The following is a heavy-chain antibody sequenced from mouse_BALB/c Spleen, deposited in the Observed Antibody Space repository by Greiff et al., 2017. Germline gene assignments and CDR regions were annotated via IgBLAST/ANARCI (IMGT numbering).Heavy chain of an antibody. V-gene: IGHV5-17*02. J-gene: IGHJ2*01. D-gene: IGHD1-1*01. CDR3: ARGDYYESRSFDD. Sequence: EVQGVESGGGLVQPGGSRKLSCAASGFTFSSFGMHWVRQAPEKGLEWVAYISSGSSTIYYADTVKGRFTISRDNPKNTLFLQMTSLRSEDTAMYYCARGDYYESRSFDDWRQGTTLTVSS. CDR1: GFTFSSFG. CDR2: ISSGSSTI.